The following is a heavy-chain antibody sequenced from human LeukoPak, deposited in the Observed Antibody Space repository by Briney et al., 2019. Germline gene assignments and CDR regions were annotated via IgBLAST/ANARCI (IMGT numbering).Heavy chain of an antibody. Sequence: PSETLSLTCIVSGGSISSYYWSWIRQPPGKGLEWMGYFYYCGSTNYNPSRKSRVTISVDTSKNQFSLKLSSVTAADTAVYYCARADARITIFGVVIKEINWFDPWGQGTLVTISS. CDR3: ARADARITIFGVVIKEINWFDP. J-gene: IGHJ5*02. CDR2: FYYCGST. D-gene: IGHD3-3*01. V-gene: IGHV4-59*01. CDR1: GGSISSYY.